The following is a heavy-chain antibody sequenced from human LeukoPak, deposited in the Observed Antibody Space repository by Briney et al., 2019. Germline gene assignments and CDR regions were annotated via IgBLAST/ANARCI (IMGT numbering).Heavy chain of an antibody. D-gene: IGHD3-3*01. CDR1: GDSISSSNW. V-gene: IGHV4-4*02. CDR2: IYHSGST. J-gene: IGHJ4*02. Sequence: SGTLSLTCAVSGDSISSSNWWSWVRQPPGKGLEWIGEIYHSGSTNYNPSLKSRVTISIDKSKNQFFLKLSSVTAADTAVYYCAGRTSDFSSDYWGQGTLVTVSS. CDR3: AGRTSDFSSDY.